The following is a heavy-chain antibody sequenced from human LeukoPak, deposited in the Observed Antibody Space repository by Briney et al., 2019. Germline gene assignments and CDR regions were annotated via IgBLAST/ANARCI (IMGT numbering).Heavy chain of an antibody. CDR1: GFTFSSYS. V-gene: IGHV3-48*04. CDR3: ARDGSSGWYWEFDY. Sequence: PGGSLRLSCAVSGFTFSSYSMNWVRQAPGKGLEWVSYISSSGSTIYYADSVKGRFTISRDNAKNSLYLQMNSLRAEDTAVYYCARDGSSGWYWEFDYWGQGTLVTVSS. CDR2: ISSSGSTI. J-gene: IGHJ4*02. D-gene: IGHD6-19*01.